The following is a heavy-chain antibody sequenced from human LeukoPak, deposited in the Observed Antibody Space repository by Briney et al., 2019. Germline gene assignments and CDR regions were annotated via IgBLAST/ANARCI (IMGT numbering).Heavy chain of an antibody. CDR2: ISAYSGNT. CDR3: ARALWFNRQPPNLISGYWVYFDY. D-gene: IGHD3-22*01. V-gene: IGHV1-18*01. J-gene: IGHJ4*02. Sequence: ASVKVSCKASGYTFTSYGISWVRQAPGQGLEWMGWISAYSGNTNYAQKLQGRVTMTTDTSTSTAYMELRSLRSDDTAVYYCARALWFNRQPPNLISGYWVYFDYWGQGTLVTVSS. CDR1: GYTFTSYG.